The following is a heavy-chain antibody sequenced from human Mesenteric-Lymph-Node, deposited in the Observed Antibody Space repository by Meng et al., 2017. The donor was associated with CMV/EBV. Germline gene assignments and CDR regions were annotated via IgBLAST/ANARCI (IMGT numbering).Heavy chain of an antibody. Sequence: GGSLRLSCVASGFTFSTYSMDWVRQAPGKGLEWVSSISSGSRYIYYADSVNGRFTISRDNGKNSVYLQMNSLRAEDAAVYYCARDAPAIIDYWGQGTLVTVSS. J-gene: IGHJ4*02. CDR2: ISSGSRYI. CDR1: GFTFSTYS. D-gene: IGHD2-2*01. CDR3: ARDAPAIIDY. V-gene: IGHV3-21*01.